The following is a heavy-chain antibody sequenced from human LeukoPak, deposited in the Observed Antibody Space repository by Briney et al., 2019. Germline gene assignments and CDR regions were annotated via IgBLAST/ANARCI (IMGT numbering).Heavy chain of an antibody. V-gene: IGHV3-66*02. Sequence: GGSLRLSCAASGFTVSSNYMSWVRQAPGKGLEWVSVIYSGGSTYYADSVKGRFTISRDNSKNILYLQMSSLRAEDTAVYYCAGGLVSSGYWGYFDYWGQGTLVTVSS. D-gene: IGHD3-22*01. J-gene: IGHJ4*02. CDR2: IYSGGST. CDR1: GFTVSSNY. CDR3: AGGLVSSGYWGYFDY.